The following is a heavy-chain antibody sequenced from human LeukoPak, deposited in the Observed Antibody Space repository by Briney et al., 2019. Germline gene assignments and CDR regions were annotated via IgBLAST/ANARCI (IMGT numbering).Heavy chain of an antibody. D-gene: IGHD7-27*01. Sequence: ASVKVSCKASGYTFTSYDINGVRQATGQGLEWVGWMNPNSSNTGYAQKFQGRVTITRNTSISTAYMELSSLRSEDTAVYYCASSLGIPLDYWGQGTLVTVSS. V-gene: IGHV1-8*03. CDR1: GYTFTSYD. CDR2: MNPNSSNT. J-gene: IGHJ4*02. CDR3: ASSLGIPLDY.